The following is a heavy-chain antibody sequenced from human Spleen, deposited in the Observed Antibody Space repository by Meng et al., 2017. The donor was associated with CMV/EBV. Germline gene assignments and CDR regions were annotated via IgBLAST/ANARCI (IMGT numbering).Heavy chain of an antibody. Sequence: GESLKISCAASGFTFSSYGMHWVRQAPGKGLEWVAFIRYDGSNKYYADSVKGRFTISRDNSKNTLYLQMNSLRAEDTAVYYCARGRITKVRGVIITAKDGMDVWGQGTTVTVSS. CDR3: ARGRITKVRGVIITAKDGMDV. D-gene: IGHD3-10*01. CDR1: GFTFSSYG. V-gene: IGHV3-30*02. CDR2: IRYDGSNK. J-gene: IGHJ6*02.